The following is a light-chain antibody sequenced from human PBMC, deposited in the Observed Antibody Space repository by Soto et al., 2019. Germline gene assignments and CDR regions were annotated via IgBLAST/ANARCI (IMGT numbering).Light chain of an antibody. CDR2: DAS. J-gene: IGKJ1*01. CDR3: QQYNSYST. CDR1: QSISNW. Sequence: DIQMTQSPSTLSASVGDRVTSTCRASQSISNWLAWYQQKPGKAPKLLIYDASSLESGVPSRFSGSGSGTDFTLTISSLQPEDFATYYCQQYNSYSTFGQGTKVDI. V-gene: IGKV1-5*01.